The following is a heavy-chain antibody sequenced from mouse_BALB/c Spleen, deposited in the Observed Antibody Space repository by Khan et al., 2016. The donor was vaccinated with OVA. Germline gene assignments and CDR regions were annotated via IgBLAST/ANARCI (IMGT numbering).Heavy chain of an antibody. Sequence: VQLQESGPGLVAPSQSLSITCTVSGFSLTNYGVHWVRQPPGKGLEWLVVIWSDGSTNYNSVLKSRLSISKDNSKSQVFLKMNSLQTDDTAICYCARWFDGYSSLYAMDYWGQGTSVTVSS. J-gene: IGHJ4*01. CDR2: IWSDGST. D-gene: IGHD2-3*01. V-gene: IGHV2-6*02. CDR3: ARWFDGYSSLYAMDY. CDR1: GFSLTNYG.